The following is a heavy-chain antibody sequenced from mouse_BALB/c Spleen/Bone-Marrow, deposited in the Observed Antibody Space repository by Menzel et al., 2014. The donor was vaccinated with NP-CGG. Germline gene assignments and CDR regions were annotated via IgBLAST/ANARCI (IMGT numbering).Heavy chain of an antibody. V-gene: IGHV5-6*02. Sequence: DVKLVESGGDLVKPGGSLKLSCAASGFTFSNYGMSWVRQTPDKRLEWVATISSGGSYTYYPDSVKGRFPISRDNAKNTLYLQMSSLKSEDTAMYYCARRDGGPMEYWGQGTSVTVSS. J-gene: IGHJ4*01. CDR3: ARRDGGPMEY. CDR1: GFTFSNYG. CDR2: ISSGGSYT. D-gene: IGHD2-3*01.